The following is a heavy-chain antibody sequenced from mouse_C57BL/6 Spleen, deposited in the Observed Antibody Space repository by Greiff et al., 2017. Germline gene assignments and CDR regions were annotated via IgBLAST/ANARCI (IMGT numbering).Heavy chain of an antibody. CDR3: ARRRNEYDGGGYAMDY. CDR1: GYTFTSYW. Sequence: QVHVKQPGAELVMPGASVKLSCKASGYTFTSYWMHWVKQRPGQGLEWIGEIDPSDSYTNYNQKFKGKSTLTVDKSSSTAYMQLSSLTSEDSAVYYCARRRNEYDGGGYAMDYWGQGTSVTVSS. V-gene: IGHV1-69*01. J-gene: IGHJ4*01. D-gene: IGHD2-4*01. CDR2: IDPSDSYT.